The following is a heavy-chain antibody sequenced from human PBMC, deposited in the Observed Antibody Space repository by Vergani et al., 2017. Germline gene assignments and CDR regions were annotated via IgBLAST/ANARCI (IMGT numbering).Heavy chain of an antibody. CDR3: ATKRCGTPGCQMGYFRE. D-gene: IGHD1-1*01. CDR1: GFTSSYYG. V-gene: IGHV3-30*03. Sequence: QVHLVESGGGVVQPGRSLRLSCVVSGFTSSYYGMHWVRQAPGKGLEWVAVISYDGTQQYYADSVKGRFTISRDNSKSTLYLQMNSLRTEDTAVYYCATKRCGTPGCQMGYFREWGQGTLVTVSS. J-gene: IGHJ1*01. CDR2: ISYDGTQQ.